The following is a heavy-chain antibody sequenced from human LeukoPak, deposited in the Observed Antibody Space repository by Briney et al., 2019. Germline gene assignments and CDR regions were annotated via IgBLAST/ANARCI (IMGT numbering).Heavy chain of an antibody. CDR3: ARDRRYTASWYQNYDSGGTYPTFDY. Sequence: NSSETLSLTCGVSSVSISSNWWTWVRQPPGKGLEWIGEIQHRGSTNYNPSLKRRVTISVDKSKNHFSLNLISVPAADTAVYYCARDRRYTASWYQNYDSGGTYPTFDYWGQGTLVTVSS. CDR2: IQHRGST. J-gene: IGHJ4*02. D-gene: IGHD3-22*01. V-gene: IGHV4-4*02. CDR1: SVSISSNW.